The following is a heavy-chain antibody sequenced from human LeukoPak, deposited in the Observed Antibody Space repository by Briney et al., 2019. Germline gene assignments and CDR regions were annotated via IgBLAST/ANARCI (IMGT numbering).Heavy chain of an antibody. Sequence: ASETLSLTCTVSGGSINNYYWSCIRQPAGKGLEWIGRVYSTGTTYYSPSLKSRLTMSVDKSKNQFSLKLSSVTAADTAVYYCAREWKGCFDIGAKGKMVTVSS. CDR3: AREWKGCFDI. J-gene: IGHJ3*02. CDR2: VYSTGTT. V-gene: IGHV4-4*07. D-gene: IGHD1-1*01. CDR1: GGSINNYY.